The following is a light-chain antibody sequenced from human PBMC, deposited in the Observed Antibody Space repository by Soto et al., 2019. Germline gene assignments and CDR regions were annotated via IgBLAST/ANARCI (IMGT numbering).Light chain of an antibody. Sequence: EIVLTQSPAALSSSPGERATLSCRASQSISSNLAWYQQKPGQVPRLLIYDASTRAAGIPTGFSGSGSGTEFTLTIGSLQSEDFAIYYCQQYHNWPLTLGGGTKVDIK. CDR3: QQYHNWPLT. CDR1: QSISSN. V-gene: IGKV3-15*01. J-gene: IGKJ4*01. CDR2: DAS.